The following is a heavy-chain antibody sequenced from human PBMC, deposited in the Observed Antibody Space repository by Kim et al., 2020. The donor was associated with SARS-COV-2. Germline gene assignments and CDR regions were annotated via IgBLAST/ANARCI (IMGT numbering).Heavy chain of an antibody. D-gene: IGHD6-13*01. CDR1: GFTFSIYW. V-gene: IGHV3-7*01. CDR3: ARVGSSSWYFDY. J-gene: IGHJ4*02. CDR2: IKQDGSEK. Sequence: GGSLRLSCAASGFTFSIYWMSWVRQAPGKGLEWVANIKQDGSEKYYVDSVKGRFTIYRDNAKNSLYLQMNSLRAEDTAVYYCARVGSSSWYFDYWGQGTLVTVSS.